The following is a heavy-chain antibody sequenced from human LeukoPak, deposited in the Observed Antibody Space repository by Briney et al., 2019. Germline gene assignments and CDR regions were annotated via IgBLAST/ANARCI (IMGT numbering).Heavy chain of an antibody. CDR3: ARVRYDSSGYFDY. J-gene: IGHJ4*02. Sequence: GGSLRLSCAASGFTFSSYWMSWVRQAPGKGLEWVANIKQDGSEKYYVDSVKGRFTMSRDNAKNSLYLQMNSLRAEDTAVYYCARVRYDSSGYFDYWGQGTLVTVSS. D-gene: IGHD3-22*01. CDR1: GFTFSSYW. V-gene: IGHV3-7*01. CDR2: IKQDGSEK.